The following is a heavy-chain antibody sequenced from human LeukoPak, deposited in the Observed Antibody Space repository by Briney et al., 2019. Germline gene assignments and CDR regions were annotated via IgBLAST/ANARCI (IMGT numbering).Heavy chain of an antibody. V-gene: IGHV3-48*01. J-gene: IGHJ1*01. CDR1: GFTFSSYA. Sequence: GGSLRLSCAASGFTFSSYAMSWVRQAPGKGLEWVSYISSSGSTIYYADSVKGRFTISRDISKNTLYLQMGSLRPEDMAVYYCARVDSGSACASWGQGILVTVSS. CDR2: ISSSGSTI. D-gene: IGHD6-19*01. CDR3: ARVDSGSACAS.